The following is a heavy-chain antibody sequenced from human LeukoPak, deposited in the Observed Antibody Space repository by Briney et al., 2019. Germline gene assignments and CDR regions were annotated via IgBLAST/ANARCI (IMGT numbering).Heavy chain of an antibody. CDR3: ARHSPSWGLRNFDQ. V-gene: IGHV4-39*01. J-gene: IGHJ4*02. CDR2: IYSGESTYSGGNS. D-gene: IGHD4-17*01. CDR1: GGSISRSSYY. Sequence: DPSETLSLTCGVYGGSISRSSYYWGWIRQPPGKGLEWIGTIYSGESTYSGGNSYHNPSLKSRVTISVDTSKNQFSLRLTSVTAADTAIYFCARHSPSWGLRNFDQWGQGTLVTVSS.